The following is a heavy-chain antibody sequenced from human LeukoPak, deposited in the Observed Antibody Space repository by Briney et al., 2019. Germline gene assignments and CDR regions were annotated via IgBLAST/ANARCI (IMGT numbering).Heavy chain of an antibody. CDR2: IGNDSGNT. Sequence: GGSLRLSCTASGFPFIEYSMNWVRQAPGKGLEWISYIGNDSGNTKYADSVRGRFTISADKAKNSLYLQMNSLRAEDTAVYYCARDHNYAFDNWGQGTLVSVAS. J-gene: IGHJ4*02. D-gene: IGHD1-1*01. CDR3: ARDHNYAFDN. V-gene: IGHV3-48*01. CDR1: GFPFIEYS.